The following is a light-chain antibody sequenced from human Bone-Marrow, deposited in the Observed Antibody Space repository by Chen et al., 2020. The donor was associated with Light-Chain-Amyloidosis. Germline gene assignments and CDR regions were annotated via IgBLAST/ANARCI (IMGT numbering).Light chain of an antibody. CDR3: QSYQGSSQGV. J-gene: IGLJ3*02. CDR1: SGSIATNY. V-gene: IGLV6-57*01. Sequence: NFMLTQPHSVSESPGKTVIISCTRSSGSIATNYVQWYQQRPGSSPIPVIYEDDQRPSGVPDRFSRSIDSSSNSASLTISGLKTEGESDYFCQSYQGSSQGVFGGGTKLTVL. CDR2: EDD.